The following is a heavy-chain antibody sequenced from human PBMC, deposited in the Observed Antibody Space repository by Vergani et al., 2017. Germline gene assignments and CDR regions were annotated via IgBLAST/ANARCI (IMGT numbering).Heavy chain of an antibody. J-gene: IGHJ4*02. D-gene: IGHD3-10*01. CDR1: GFTLSSYG. Sequence: QVQLVESGGGVVQPGRSLRLSCVDSGFTLSSYGMHWVRQAPGKGLEWVAVISYDGSNKYYADSVKGRFTISRDNSKNTLYLQMKSLRAEDTAVYYCVKDMGPLWPGVIDYGREGTLVTV. CDR2: ISYDGSNK. V-gene: IGHV3-30*18. CDR3: VKDMGPLWPGVIDY.